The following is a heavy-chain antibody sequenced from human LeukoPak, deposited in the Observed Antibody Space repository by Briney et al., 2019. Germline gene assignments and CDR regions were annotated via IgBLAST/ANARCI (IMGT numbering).Heavy chain of an antibody. J-gene: IGHJ1*01. CDR3: ASHRGGWYFGYFQH. CDR2: INHSGST. Sequence: SETLSLTCAVYGGSSSGYYWSWIRQPPGKGLEWIGEINHSGSTNYNPSLKSRVTISVDTSKNQFSLKLSSVTAADTAVYYCASHRGGWYFGYFQHWGQGTLVTVSS. CDR1: GGSSSGYY. V-gene: IGHV4-34*01. D-gene: IGHD6-19*01.